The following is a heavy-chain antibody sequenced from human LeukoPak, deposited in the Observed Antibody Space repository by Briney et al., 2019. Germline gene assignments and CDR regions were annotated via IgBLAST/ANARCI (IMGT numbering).Heavy chain of an antibody. J-gene: IGHJ4*02. CDR3: AKSIGGVVVVAADY. Sequence: GGSLRLSCAASGFTFSSYSMNWVRQAPGKGLEWVSYISSSGTIYNADSVTGRFTISRDNAKNTLYLQMHSLRAEDTAVYYCAKSIGGVVVVAADYWGQGTLVTVSS. D-gene: IGHD2-15*01. CDR2: ISSSGTI. V-gene: IGHV3-48*04. CDR1: GFTFSSYS.